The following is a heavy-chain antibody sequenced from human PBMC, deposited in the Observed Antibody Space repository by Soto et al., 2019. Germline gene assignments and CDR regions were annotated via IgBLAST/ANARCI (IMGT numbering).Heavy chain of an antibody. CDR2: IYYSGST. V-gene: IGHV4-59*01. Sequence: SETLSLTCSISGGSISGYHWNWIRQPPGKGLEWIGYIYYSGSTSYNPSLKSRVTISVDTSKNQFSLKLTSVTAADTAVYYCASALYCSGGSCSFDPWGQGTLVTVSS. CDR1: GGSISGYH. CDR3: ASALYCSGGSCSFDP. D-gene: IGHD2-15*01. J-gene: IGHJ5*02.